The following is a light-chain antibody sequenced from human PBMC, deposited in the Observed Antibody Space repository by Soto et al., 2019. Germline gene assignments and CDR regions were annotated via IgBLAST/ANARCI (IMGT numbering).Light chain of an antibody. CDR3: CSYAGSDTYV. V-gene: IGLV2-23*02. J-gene: IGLJ1*01. CDR2: EVT. CDR1: SSDIANYNL. Sequence: QSVLTQPASASGSPGQSITISCTGTSSDIANYNLVSWYQQHPGKAPKLMIYEVTKRPSGVSNRFSGSKSGNTASLTISGLQAEDEADYYCCSYAGSDTYVFATGTKVTDL.